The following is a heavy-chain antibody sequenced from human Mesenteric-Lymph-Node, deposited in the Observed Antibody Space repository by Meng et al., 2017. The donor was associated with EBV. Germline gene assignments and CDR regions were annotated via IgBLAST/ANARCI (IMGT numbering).Heavy chain of an antibody. CDR1: GGSISSSSYY. J-gene: IGHJ4*02. V-gene: IGHV4-39*07. D-gene: IGHD1-26*01. CDR2: FYYSENT. CDR3: ARRPWSLYYYFDY. Sequence: LHARESGPVLVKPSETLSLTGTVSGGSISSSSYYWGWIRQPPGKGLEWIGDFYYSENTYYNPSLKSRVTISVDTSKNQFSLKLSSVTAADTAVYYCARRPWSLYYYFDYWGPGTLVTVSS.